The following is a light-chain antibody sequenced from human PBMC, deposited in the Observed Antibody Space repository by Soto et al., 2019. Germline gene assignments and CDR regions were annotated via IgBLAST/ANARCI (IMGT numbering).Light chain of an antibody. CDR2: AAS. CDR3: QKYSSVPV. CDR1: QDIRNF. Sequence: DIQMTQSPTSLSASVGDRVTITCRASQDIRNFVDWYQQKPGKSPKLLIYAASTLQAGVPSRFSSSGSGTDFTLTINSLQPEDVATYSCQKYSSVPVFGPGTKVEIK. J-gene: IGKJ3*01. V-gene: IGKV1-27*01.